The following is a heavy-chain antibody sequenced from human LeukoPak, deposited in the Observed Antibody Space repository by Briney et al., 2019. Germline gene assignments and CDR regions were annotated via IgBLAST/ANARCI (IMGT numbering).Heavy chain of an antibody. Sequence: PGGSLRLSCAASGFTFSTYAMHWVRQAPGKGLEWVAVIWYDGSNKYYADSVKGRFTISRDNSKNTLYLQMNSLRAEDTAVYYCARGGYYDFWSGYYPATDYWGQGTLVTVSS. CDR1: GFTFSTYA. V-gene: IGHV3-33*08. D-gene: IGHD3-3*01. J-gene: IGHJ4*02. CDR3: ARGGYYDFWSGYYPATDY. CDR2: IWYDGSNK.